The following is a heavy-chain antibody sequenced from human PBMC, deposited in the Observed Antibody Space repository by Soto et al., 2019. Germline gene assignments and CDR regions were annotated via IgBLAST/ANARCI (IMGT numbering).Heavy chain of an antibody. J-gene: IGHJ3*02. CDR2: ISGSGGST. CDR3: AKGWSGYDLGRTDAFDI. V-gene: IGHV3-23*01. D-gene: IGHD5-12*01. CDR1: GFTFSSYA. Sequence: GGSLRLSCAASGFTFSSYAMSWVRQAPGKGLEWVSAISGSGGSTYYADSVKGRFTISRDNSKNTPYLQMNSLRAEDTAVYYCAKGWSGYDLGRTDAFDIWGQGTMVTVSS.